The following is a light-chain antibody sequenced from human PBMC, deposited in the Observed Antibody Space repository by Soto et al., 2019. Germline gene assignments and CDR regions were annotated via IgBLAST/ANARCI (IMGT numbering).Light chain of an antibody. Sequence: QSVLTQPASVSGSPGQLITISRTGTSSDVGAYNYVSWYQQHPGKAPKLMIYDVTTRPSGVSDRFSGSKSGITASLTISGLQAEDEADYYCSSYSGSTTWVFGGGTKVTVL. V-gene: IGLV2-14*01. CDR1: SSDVGAYNY. CDR2: DVT. CDR3: SSYSGSTTWV. J-gene: IGLJ3*02.